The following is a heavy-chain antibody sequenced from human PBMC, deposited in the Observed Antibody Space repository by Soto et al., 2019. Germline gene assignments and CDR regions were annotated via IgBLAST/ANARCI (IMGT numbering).Heavy chain of an antibody. CDR3: ARGPLRLGELSLYRFYY. Sequence: QVQLVQSGAEVKKPGASVKVSCKASGYTFTSYDINWVRQATGQGLEWMGWMNPNSGNTGYAQKFQGRVTMTRNTSISTGYMELSSLRSEDTAVYYCARGPLRLGELSLYRFYYWGQGTLVTVSS. CDR1: GYTFTSYD. V-gene: IGHV1-8*01. J-gene: IGHJ4*02. CDR2: MNPNSGNT. D-gene: IGHD3-16*02.